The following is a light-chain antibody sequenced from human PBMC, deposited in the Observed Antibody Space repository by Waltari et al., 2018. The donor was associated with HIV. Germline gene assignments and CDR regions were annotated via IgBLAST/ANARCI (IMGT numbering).Light chain of an antibody. CDR3: CSYAGSSTSV. CDR1: SSDVGSYNL. V-gene: IGLV2-23*02. CDR2: EVS. Sequence: QSALTQPASVSGSPGQSITISCTGTSSDVGSYNLVSWYQQHPGKAPKLMIYEVSKRPSGVSNRFSGSKSGNTASLKISGLQAEDEADYYCCSYAGSSTSVFGGGTKLTVL. J-gene: IGLJ3*02.